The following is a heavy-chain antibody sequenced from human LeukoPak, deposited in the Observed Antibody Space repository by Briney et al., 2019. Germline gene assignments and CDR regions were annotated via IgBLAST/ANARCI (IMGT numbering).Heavy chain of an antibody. J-gene: IGHJ4*02. Sequence: ATVKISCKVSGYTFTDYYMHWVQQAPGKGLEWMGLVDPEDGETIYAEKFQGRVTITADTSTDTAYMELSSLRSEDTAVYYCATGPAVAGTWAHLQPYTINRGQGTLVTVSS. CDR2: VDPEDGET. CDR1: GYTFTDYY. CDR3: ATGPAVAGTWAHLQPYTIN. D-gene: IGHD6-19*01. V-gene: IGHV1-69-2*01.